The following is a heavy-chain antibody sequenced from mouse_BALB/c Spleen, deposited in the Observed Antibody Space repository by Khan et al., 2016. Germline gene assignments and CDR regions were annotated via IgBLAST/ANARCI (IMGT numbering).Heavy chain of an antibody. CDR2: MWSDGST. CDR1: GFSLTGYG. Sequence: QVQLQQSGPGLVAPSQSLSITCTVSGFSLTGYGVNWVRQPPGKGLEWLGLMWSDGSTDYNSALKSRLSISRDNSTSQVFLKMNSLQTDDTARYYWARGGGYFDYWGQGTTLTVSS. J-gene: IGHJ2*01. V-gene: IGHV2-6-7*01. CDR3: ARGGGYFDY.